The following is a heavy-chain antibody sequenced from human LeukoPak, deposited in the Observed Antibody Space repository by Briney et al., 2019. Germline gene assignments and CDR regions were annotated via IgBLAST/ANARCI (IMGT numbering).Heavy chain of an antibody. V-gene: IGHV4-39*01. CDR2: ISSAGHT. Sequence: SETLSLTCTVSDNSISGSSYYWGWIRQSPGKGLEWIGSISSAGHTYYNPSLYSRVTISVDTSKNQFSLNLQSVTAADTAVYYCASVRGVVVVTSTTYIFDFWGLGTLVTVTS. CDR1: DNSISGSSYY. J-gene: IGHJ4*02. CDR3: ASVRGVVVVTSTTYIFDF. D-gene: IGHD2-15*01.